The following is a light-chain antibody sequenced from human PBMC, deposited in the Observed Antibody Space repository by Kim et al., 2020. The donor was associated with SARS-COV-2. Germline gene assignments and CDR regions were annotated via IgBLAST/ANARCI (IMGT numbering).Light chain of an antibody. V-gene: IGKV3-15*01. CDR2: GAS. J-gene: IGKJ1*01. CDR3: QQYNNLVG. Sequence: EIVMTQSPATLSVSPGERATLPCRASQSVSSNLAWYQQKPGQAPRLLIYGASTRATGIPARFSGSGSGTEFTLTISSLQSGDFAVYYCQQYNNLVGFGQGTKVDIK. CDR1: QSVSSN.